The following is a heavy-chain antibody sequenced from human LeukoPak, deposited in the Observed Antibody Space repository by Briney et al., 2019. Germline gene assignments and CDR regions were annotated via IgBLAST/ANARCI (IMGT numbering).Heavy chain of an antibody. D-gene: IGHD4-17*01. Sequence: GGSLRLSCAASGFTFSSYWMSWVRQAPGKGLEWVANIKQDGSEKYYVDSAKGRFTISRDNAKNSLYLQMNSLRAEDTAVYYCARAHPDYGDSLWFDPWGQGTLVTVSS. J-gene: IGHJ5*02. CDR3: ARAHPDYGDSLWFDP. V-gene: IGHV3-7*01. CDR1: GFTFSSYW. CDR2: IKQDGSEK.